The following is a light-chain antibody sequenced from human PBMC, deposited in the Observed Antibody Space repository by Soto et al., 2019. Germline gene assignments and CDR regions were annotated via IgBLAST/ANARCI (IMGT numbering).Light chain of an antibody. V-gene: IGLV1-36*01. Sequence: QSALTQPISVSGSPGQRVTISCSGSSSNIGNNAVNWYQQLPGQSPKIVIYYDDLLTSGVSDRFSGSKSGTPASLAISGLQSEDEADYYCAAWDDSLNAYVFGPGTKVTVL. CDR2: YDD. CDR1: SSNIGNNA. CDR3: AAWDDSLNAYV. J-gene: IGLJ1*01.